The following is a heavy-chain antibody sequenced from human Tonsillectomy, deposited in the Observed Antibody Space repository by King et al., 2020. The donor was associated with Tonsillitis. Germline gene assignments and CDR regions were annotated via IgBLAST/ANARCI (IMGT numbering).Heavy chain of an antibody. V-gene: IGHV4-4*07. CDR2: IYTSGST. J-gene: IGHJ2*01. D-gene: IGHD3-3*01. Sequence: VQLQESGPGLVKPSETLSLTCTVSGGSISSYYWSWIRQPAGKGLEWIGRIYTSGSTNYNPYLKSRVTMSVDTSKNQFSLKLSSVTAADTAVYYCARAHPSYYDFWSGYPGRYFDLWGRGTLVTVSS. CDR1: GGSISSYY. CDR3: ARAHPSYYDFWSGYPGRYFDL.